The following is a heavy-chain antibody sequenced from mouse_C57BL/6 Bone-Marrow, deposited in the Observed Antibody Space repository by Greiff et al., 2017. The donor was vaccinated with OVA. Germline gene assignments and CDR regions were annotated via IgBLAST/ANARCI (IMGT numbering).Heavy chain of an antibody. CDR1: GYTFTDYY. Sequence: VHVKQSGPVLVKPGASVKMSCKASGYTFTDYYMNWVKQSHGKSLEWIGVINPYNGGTSYNQKFKGKATLTVDKSSSTAYMELNSLTSEDSAVYYCARSSIYYGNAWFAYWGQGTLVTVSA. CDR3: ARSSIYYGNAWFAY. D-gene: IGHD2-1*01. J-gene: IGHJ3*01. V-gene: IGHV1-19*01. CDR2: INPYNGGT.